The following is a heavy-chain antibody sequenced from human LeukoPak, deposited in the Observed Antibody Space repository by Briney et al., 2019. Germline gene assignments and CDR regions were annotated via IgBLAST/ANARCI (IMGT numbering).Heavy chain of an antibody. J-gene: IGHJ6*03. CDR1: GYTFTGYY. V-gene: IGHV1-2*02. CDR3: ARTWGLEDYYYYMDV. D-gene: IGHD1-26*01. CDR2: INPNSGGT. Sequence: ASVKVSCKASGYTFTGYYMHWVRQAPGQGLEWMGWINPNSGGTNYAQKFQGRVTTTRDTSISTAYMELSRLRSDDTAVYYCARTWGLEDYYYYMDVWGKGTTVTVSS.